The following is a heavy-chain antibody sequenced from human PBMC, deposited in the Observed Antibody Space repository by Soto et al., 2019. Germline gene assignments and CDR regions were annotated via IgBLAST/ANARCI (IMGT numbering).Heavy chain of an antibody. CDR1: GFSLSASRVS. V-gene: IGHV2-70*12. CDR2: IDWDDAK. J-gene: IGHJ6*02. CDR3: AHVLVVVANYGMDV. D-gene: IGHD2-15*01. Sequence: GSGPTLVNPTQTLTLTCTFSGFSLSASRVSISWIRQPPGKALEWLARIDWDDAKYFNTSLKTRLTVSKDTSKNQVVLTMTNMDPVDTATYYCAHVLVVVANYGMDVWGQGTTVTVSS.